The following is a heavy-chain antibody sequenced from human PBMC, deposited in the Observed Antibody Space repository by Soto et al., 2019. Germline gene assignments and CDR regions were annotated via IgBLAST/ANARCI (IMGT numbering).Heavy chain of an antibody. V-gene: IGHV1-2*04. Sequence: ASVKVSCKASGYTFTSYYMHWVRQAPGQGLDWMGWINPNSGGTNYAQKFQGWVNMTRDTSISTAYMELSRLRSDDTAVYYCARGEVVPAAYDYWGQGTLVTVSS. CDR2: INPNSGGT. J-gene: IGHJ4*02. CDR3: ARGEVVPAAYDY. CDR1: GYTFTSYY. D-gene: IGHD2-2*01.